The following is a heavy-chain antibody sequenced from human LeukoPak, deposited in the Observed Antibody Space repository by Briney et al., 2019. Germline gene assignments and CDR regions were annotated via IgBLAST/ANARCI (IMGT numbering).Heavy chain of an antibody. V-gene: IGHV4-30-4*08. J-gene: IGHJ5*02. Sequence: SETLSLTCTVSGGSISSGDYYLSWIRHPPGKGLEWIGYIYYSGSTYYNPSLKSRVTISVDTSKNQFSLKLSSVTAADTAVYYCARVVVRCSSTSCYLKDNWFDPWGQGTLVTVSS. CDR1: GGSISSGDYY. D-gene: IGHD2-2*01. CDR2: IYYSGST. CDR3: ARVVVRCSSTSCYLKDNWFDP.